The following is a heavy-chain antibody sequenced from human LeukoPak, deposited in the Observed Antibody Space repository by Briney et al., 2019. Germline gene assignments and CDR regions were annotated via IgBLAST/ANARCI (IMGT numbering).Heavy chain of an antibody. J-gene: IGHJ4*02. CDR2: IKQDGSEK. CDR1: GFTFSSYW. Sequence: PGGSLRLSCAASGFTFSSYWMSWVRQAPGKGLEWVANIKQDGSEKYYVDSVKGRFTISRDNAKNSLYLQMNSLRAEDTAVYYCARWNSRYYYDSSGYPDYWGQGTLVTVSS. V-gene: IGHV3-7*01. D-gene: IGHD3-22*01. CDR3: ARWNSRYYYDSSGYPDY.